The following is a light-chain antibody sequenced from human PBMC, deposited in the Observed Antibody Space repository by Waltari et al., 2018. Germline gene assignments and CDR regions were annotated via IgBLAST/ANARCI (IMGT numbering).Light chain of an antibody. J-gene: IGLJ3*02. CDR1: SSDVGGYNY. V-gene: IGLV2-14*01. Sequence: QSALTQPASVSGSPGQSITISCTGTSSDVGGYNYVSWYQQHPGNAPKVLIYDVNNRPSGVSNRFSGSKSGNTASLTISGLQAEDEADYYCSSYTSSSTLWVFGGGTKLTVL. CDR2: DVN. CDR3: SSYTSSSTLWV.